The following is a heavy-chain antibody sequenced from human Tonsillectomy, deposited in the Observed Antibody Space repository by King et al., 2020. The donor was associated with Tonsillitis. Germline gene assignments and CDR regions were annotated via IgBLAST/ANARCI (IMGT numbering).Heavy chain of an antibody. D-gene: IGHD3-9*01. V-gene: IGHV4-59*08. Sequence: QLQESGPGLVKPSETLSLTCTVSGGSTSSYYWSWIRQPPGKGLEWIGYMYYSGTTHNNPSLESRVTISIDTSNNQFSLKLSSVTAADTAVYYCARQHIYYDILTGYSPYWYFDLWGRGTLVTVSS. CDR3: ARQHIYYDILTGYSPYWYFDL. CDR1: GGSTSSYY. J-gene: IGHJ2*01. CDR2: MYYSGTT.